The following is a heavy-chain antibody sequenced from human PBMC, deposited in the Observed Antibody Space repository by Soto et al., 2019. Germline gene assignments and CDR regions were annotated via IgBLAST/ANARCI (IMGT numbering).Heavy chain of an antibody. CDR1: SGSITGYY. D-gene: IGHD6-13*01. Sequence: SETLSLTCTVSSGSITGYYLSWIRQPPGGGLEWIGYIYSAGNTLYTPSLQSRVTISVDTSKNQFSLNLRSVTAADTAVYYCARHDPVPKLQHGMGVWGQGATVTVYS. V-gene: IGHV4-59*01. CDR2: IYSAGNT. J-gene: IGHJ6*02. CDR3: ARHDPVPKLQHGMGV.